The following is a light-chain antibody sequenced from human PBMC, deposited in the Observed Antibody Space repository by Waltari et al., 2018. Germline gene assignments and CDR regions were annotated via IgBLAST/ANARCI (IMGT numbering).Light chain of an antibody. CDR1: QSVLYSSNNKNY. V-gene: IGKV4-1*01. Sequence: DIVMTQSPDSLAVSLGERATINCKSSQSVLYSSNNKNYLAWYQQKPGQPPKLLIYWASTRESGVPDRFSGSGSGTDFTLTISSLQAEDVAVYYCQQYYSTPGWTFGQRTKVEIK. CDR3: QQYYSTPGWT. J-gene: IGKJ1*01. CDR2: WAS.